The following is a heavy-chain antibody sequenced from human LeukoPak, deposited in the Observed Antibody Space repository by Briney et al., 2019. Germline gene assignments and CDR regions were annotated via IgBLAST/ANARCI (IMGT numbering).Heavy chain of an antibody. CDR1: GYTFTNYV. J-gene: IGHJ5*02. CDR3: ARSQQLVLRSPLDP. Sequence: ASVKVSFTASGYTFTNYVIHWVRQAPGQGLEWMGWMNPYSANTGYAQNFQGRITITTNTSISTAYMELSSLRSEDTTVYYCARSQQLVLRSPLDPWGQGTLVTVSS. V-gene: IGHV1-8*03. D-gene: IGHD6-13*01. CDR2: MNPYSANT.